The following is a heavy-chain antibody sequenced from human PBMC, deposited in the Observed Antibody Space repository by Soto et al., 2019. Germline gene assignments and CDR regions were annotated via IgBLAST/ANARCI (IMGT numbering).Heavy chain of an antibody. CDR1: GYTFTSYG. J-gene: IGHJ4*02. Sequence: ASVKVSCKASGYTFTSYGISWVRQAPGQGLEWMGWISAYNGNTNYAQKLQGRVTMTTDTSTSTAYMELRSLRSDDTAVYYCARDLMYDSSGYYPYYFDYWGQGTLVTVSS. D-gene: IGHD3-22*01. CDR2: ISAYNGNT. CDR3: ARDLMYDSSGYYPYYFDY. V-gene: IGHV1-18*01.